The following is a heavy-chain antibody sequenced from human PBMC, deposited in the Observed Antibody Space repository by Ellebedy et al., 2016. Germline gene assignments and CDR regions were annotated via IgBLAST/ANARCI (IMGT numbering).Heavy chain of an antibody. V-gene: IGHV1-3*01. Sequence: ASVKVSCKASGYTFTSYAMHWVRQAPGQRLEWMGWINAGNGNTKYSPKFQGRVTITRDTSASTAYMELSSLKSEDTAVYYCARTLTYHYDSRDYYPFDYWGQGTLVTVSS. J-gene: IGHJ4*02. CDR2: INAGNGNT. CDR1: GYTFTSYA. CDR3: ARTLTYHYDSRDYYPFDY. D-gene: IGHD3-22*01.